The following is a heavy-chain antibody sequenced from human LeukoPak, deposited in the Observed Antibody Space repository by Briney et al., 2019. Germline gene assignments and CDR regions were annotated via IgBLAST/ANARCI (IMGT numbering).Heavy chain of an antibody. Sequence: GGSLRLSCVASGLNFGESAMHWVRQAPGKGLEWVSLISADGGSAFSADSVKGRFSISRDNAKNTLYLQLNSLRVEDTAVYYCARGDHFDYWGQGTLVTVSS. J-gene: IGHJ4*02. V-gene: IGHV3-43*02. CDR1: GLNFGESA. CDR3: ARGDHFDY. CDR2: ISADGGSA.